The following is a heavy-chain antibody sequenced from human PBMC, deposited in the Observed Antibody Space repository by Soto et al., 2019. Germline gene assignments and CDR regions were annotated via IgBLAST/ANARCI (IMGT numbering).Heavy chain of an antibody. V-gene: IGHV4-61*01. Sequence: SETLSLTCTVSGGSVNTAPYHWSWIRQSPRNGLEWIVSIYYTGSTNYNPSFERRVAISLDTSNNQFSLRLTSLTAEDTAVYFCARDHHSYYDTSGYYPYFDFWGQGTLVTVSS. J-gene: IGHJ4*02. CDR1: GGSVNTAPYH. CDR2: IYYTGST. CDR3: ARDHHSYYDTSGYYPYFDF. D-gene: IGHD3-22*01.